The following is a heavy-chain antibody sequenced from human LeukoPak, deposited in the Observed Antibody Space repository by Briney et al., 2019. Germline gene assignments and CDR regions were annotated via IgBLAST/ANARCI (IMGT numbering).Heavy chain of an antibody. CDR2: INPSGGST. Sequence: ASVKVSCKASGYTFTSYDINWVRQAPGQGLEWMGIINPSGGSTTYAQKFQGRVTMTRDMSTSTVYMELSSLRSEDTAVYYCARTQGYFDYWGQGTLVTVSS. CDR3: ARTQGYFDY. V-gene: IGHV1-46*01. J-gene: IGHJ4*02. CDR1: GYTFTSYD.